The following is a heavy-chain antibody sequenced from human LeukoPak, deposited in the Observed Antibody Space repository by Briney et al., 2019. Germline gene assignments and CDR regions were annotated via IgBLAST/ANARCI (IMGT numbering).Heavy chain of an antibody. V-gene: IGHV3-21*01. CDR3: ASGVNYFDY. CDR1: EFSFSSYS. D-gene: IGHD3-3*01. J-gene: IGHJ4*02. CDR2: ISSRSSYV. Sequence: GGSLRLSCAASEFSFSSYSMNWVRQAPGKGLEWVSSISSRSSYVFYADSVKGRFTISRDNAKKSLYLQMNSLRAEDTAVYYCASGVNYFDYWGQGTLVTVSS.